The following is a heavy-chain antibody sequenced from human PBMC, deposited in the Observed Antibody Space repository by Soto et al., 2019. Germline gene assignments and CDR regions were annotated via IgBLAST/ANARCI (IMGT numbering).Heavy chain of an antibody. CDR2: ISYDGSNK. D-gene: IGHD3-10*01. V-gene: IGHV3-30*18. Sequence: QVQLVESGGGVVQPGRSLRLSCAASGFTFSSYGMHWVRQAPGKGLEWVAVISYDGSNKYYADSVKGRFTISRDNSKNTLYLQMNSLRAEDMAVYYCAKDLTWFGELNPPDAFDIWGQGTMVTVSS. CDR1: GFTFSSYG. J-gene: IGHJ3*02. CDR3: AKDLTWFGELNPPDAFDI.